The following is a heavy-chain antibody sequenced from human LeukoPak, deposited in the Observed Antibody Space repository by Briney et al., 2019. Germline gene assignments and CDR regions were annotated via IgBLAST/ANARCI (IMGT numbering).Heavy chain of an antibody. CDR3: ARESGIAAAGPDAFDI. Sequence: PGGSLRLSCAASGFTFSSYAMSWVRQAPGKGLEWVSAISGSGGSTYYADSVKGRFTISRDNSKNTLYLQMNSLRAEDTAVYYCARESGIAAAGPDAFDIWGQGTMVTVSS. J-gene: IGHJ3*02. CDR1: GFTFSSYA. V-gene: IGHV3-23*01. CDR2: ISGSGGST. D-gene: IGHD6-13*01.